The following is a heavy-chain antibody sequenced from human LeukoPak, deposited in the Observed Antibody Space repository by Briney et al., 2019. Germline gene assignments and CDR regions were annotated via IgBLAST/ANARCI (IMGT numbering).Heavy chain of an antibody. V-gene: IGHV3-48*03. CDR2: ISSSGSTI. D-gene: IGHD3-9*01. Sequence: GGSLRLSCAASGFTFSSYEMNWVRQAPGKGLEWVSYISSSGSTIYYADSVKGRFTISRDNAKNSLYLQMNSLRAEDTAVYYCAREGDDILTGTGFDYWGQGTLVTVSS. CDR1: GFTFSSYE. CDR3: AREGDDILTGTGFDY. J-gene: IGHJ4*02.